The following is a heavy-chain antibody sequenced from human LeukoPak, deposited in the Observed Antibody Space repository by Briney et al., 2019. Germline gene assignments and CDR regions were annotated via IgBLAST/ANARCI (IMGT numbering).Heavy chain of an antibody. D-gene: IGHD3-10*01. V-gene: IGHV4-61*02. Sequence: SETLSLTCTVSGGSISSGTYYWSWIRQPAGKGLEWIGRIYTSGSTYYNPSLKSRVTISVDTSKNQFSLKLSSVTAADTAVYFCARVTLFRGAQIDSWGQGTLVTVSS. CDR1: GGSISSGTYY. CDR2: IYTSGST. J-gene: IGHJ4*02. CDR3: ARVTLFRGAQIDS.